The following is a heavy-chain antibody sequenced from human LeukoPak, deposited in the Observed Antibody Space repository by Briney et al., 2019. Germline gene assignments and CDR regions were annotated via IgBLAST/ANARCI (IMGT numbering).Heavy chain of an antibody. V-gene: IGHV4-59*08. CDR2: IYYSGST. CDR3: ARRPIVGTKGYWFDS. CDR1: GGSLSSYY. J-gene: IGHJ5*01. Sequence: SETLSLTCTVSGGSLSSYYWSWIRQPPGKGREGIGYIYYSGSTNYNPSLKSRVTISVDTSKNQFSLKLSSVTAADTAVYYCARRPIVGTKGYWFDSWGQGTLVTVSS. D-gene: IGHD1-26*01.